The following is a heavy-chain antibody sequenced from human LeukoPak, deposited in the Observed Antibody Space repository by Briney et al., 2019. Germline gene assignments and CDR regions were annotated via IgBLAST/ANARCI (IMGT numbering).Heavy chain of an antibody. V-gene: IGHV3-53*01. CDR1: GFTVSSKY. D-gene: IGHD3-22*01. J-gene: IGHJ4*02. Sequence: GGSLRLSCAASGFTVSSKYMTWVRQAPGKGLEWLSVVYSDGGTLYADSVKGRFTISRDNSKNTVYLQMTSLRAEDTAVYYCARGLGLYDSSGYAFDYWGKGTLVTVSS. CDR3: ARGLGLYDSSGYAFDY. CDR2: VYSDGGT.